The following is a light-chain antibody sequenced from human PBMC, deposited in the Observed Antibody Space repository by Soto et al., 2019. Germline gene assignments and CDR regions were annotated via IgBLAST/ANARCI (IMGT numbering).Light chain of an antibody. CDR1: QSVSSSY. V-gene: IGKV3-20*01. CDR3: QQYGSSPRT. CDR2: GAS. J-gene: IGKJ1*01. Sequence: IVLTPSPGAVSLSPGERATLSCRASQSVSSSYLAWYQQKPGQAPRLLIYGASSRATGIPDRFSGSGSGTDFTLTISRLEPEDFAVYYCQQYGSSPRTFGQGTKVDIK.